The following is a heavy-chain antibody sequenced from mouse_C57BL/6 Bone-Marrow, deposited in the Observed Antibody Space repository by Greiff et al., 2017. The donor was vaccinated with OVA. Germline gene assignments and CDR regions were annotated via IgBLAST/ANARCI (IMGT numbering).Heavy chain of an antibody. CDR1: GFNIKDDY. Sequence: VQLQQSGAELVRPGASVKLSCTASGFNIKDDYMHWVKQRPEQGLEWIGWIDPENGDTEYASKFQGKATITADTSSNTAYLQLSSLTSEDTAVYYCTTLYYFGSSYCYWGQGTTLTVSS. CDR2: IDPENGDT. D-gene: IGHD1-1*01. J-gene: IGHJ2*01. V-gene: IGHV14-4*01. CDR3: TTLYYFGSSYCY.